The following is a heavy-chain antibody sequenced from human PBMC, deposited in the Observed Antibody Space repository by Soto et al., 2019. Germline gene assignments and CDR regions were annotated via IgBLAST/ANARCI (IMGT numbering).Heavy chain of an antibody. J-gene: IGHJ6*04. Sequence: KLSCEASGYTFTSYGISSLQQSPRQGLEWMGWISAYNGNTNYAQKLQGRVTMTTDTSTSTAYMELRSLRSDDTAVYYCARDVDPRYFDWLLSPYYYYYGMEVWGKGTTVPVSS. V-gene: IGHV1-18*01. D-gene: IGHD3-9*01. CDR3: ARDVDPRYFDWLLSPYYYYYGMEV. CDR1: GYTFTSYG. CDR2: ISAYNGNT.